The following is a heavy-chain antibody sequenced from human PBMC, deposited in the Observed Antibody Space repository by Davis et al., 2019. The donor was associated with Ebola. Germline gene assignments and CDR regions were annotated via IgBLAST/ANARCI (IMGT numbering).Heavy chain of an antibody. D-gene: IGHD1-1*01. CDR2: ISYDGSNK. Sequence: GGSLRLSCAASGFTFSSYGMHRVRQAPGKGLEWVAVISYDGSNKYYADSVKGRFTISRDNSKNTLYLQMNSLRAEDTAVYYCARGMNDLRDLYYYGMDVWGQGTTVTVSS. CDR3: ARGMNDLRDLYYYGMDV. CDR1: GFTFSSYG. J-gene: IGHJ6*02. V-gene: IGHV3-30*03.